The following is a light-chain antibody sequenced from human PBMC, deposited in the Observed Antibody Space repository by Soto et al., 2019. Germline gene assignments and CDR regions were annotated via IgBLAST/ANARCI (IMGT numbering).Light chain of an antibody. CDR1: QSISNY. CDR3: QQSFSPLWT. V-gene: IGKV1-39*01. J-gene: IGKJ1*01. CDR2: AAS. Sequence: DIQMTQSPSSLSASVGDRVTITCRASQSISNYLNWYQQKPGKAPKLLIYAASSMQSGVPSRFSGGGSETDFTLTISSLQPDYSATYFCQQSFSPLWTFGQGTKVEV.